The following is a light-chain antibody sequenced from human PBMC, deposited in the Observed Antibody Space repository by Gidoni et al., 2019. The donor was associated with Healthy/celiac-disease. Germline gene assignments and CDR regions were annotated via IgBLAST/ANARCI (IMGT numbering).Light chain of an antibody. Sequence: DIVLTQSPGTLSLSPGERATLSCRASQSVSSSYLAWYQQKPGQAPRLLIYGASSRATGIPDRFSSSGSATDFTITISRLEPEDFAVYYCQQYDSSPITFGQGTRLEIK. J-gene: IGKJ5*01. CDR2: GAS. CDR1: QSVSSSY. V-gene: IGKV3-20*01. CDR3: QQYDSSPIT.